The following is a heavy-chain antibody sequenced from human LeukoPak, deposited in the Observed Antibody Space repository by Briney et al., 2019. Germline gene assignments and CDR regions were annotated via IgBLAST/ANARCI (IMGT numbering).Heavy chain of an antibody. CDR1: GFTFNSYA. Sequence: PGGSLRLSCAASGFTFNSYAMAWVRQPPEKGLEWVSSITDNGINTYYADSVKGRFTISRDNSKNTLYPQMNSLRAEDTAVYYCVKGLRGNYDYWGQGTLVTVSS. CDR2: ITDNGINT. V-gene: IGHV3-23*01. J-gene: IGHJ4*02. D-gene: IGHD1-26*01. CDR3: VKGLRGNYDY.